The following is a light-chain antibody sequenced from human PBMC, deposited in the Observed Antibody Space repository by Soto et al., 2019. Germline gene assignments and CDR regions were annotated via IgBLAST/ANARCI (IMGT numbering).Light chain of an antibody. J-gene: IGKJ5*01. V-gene: IGKV1-39*01. CDR3: QQSFNTPIT. Sequence: DIQMTQSPSSLSASVGDRVTITCRASQTISTYLNWYQQKPGKAPNLLIYAASNLQSGVPSRFTGSGSGTDFTLNITSLQPEDFATYYCQQSFNTPITFGQGTRLEIQ. CDR1: QTISTY. CDR2: AAS.